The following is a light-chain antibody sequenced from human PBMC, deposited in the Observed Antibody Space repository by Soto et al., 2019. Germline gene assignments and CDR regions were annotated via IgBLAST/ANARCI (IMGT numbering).Light chain of an antibody. Sequence: DIQMTQSPSTLSASVGDRVTITCRASQSISSWLAWYQQKPGKAPKLLIYDASSLESGVQSRFSGSGSGTEFTITFSSLQPDDFATYYCQQYNSYSYTFGQGTKLEIK. CDR2: DAS. CDR1: QSISSW. J-gene: IGKJ2*01. CDR3: QQYNSYSYT. V-gene: IGKV1-5*01.